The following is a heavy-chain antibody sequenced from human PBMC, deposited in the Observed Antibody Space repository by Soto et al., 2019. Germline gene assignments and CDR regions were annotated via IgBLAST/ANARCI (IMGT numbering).Heavy chain of an antibody. CDR3: ARGFSSAWSRGGFDY. CDR2: IYYSGST. Sequence: QVQLQESGPGLVKPSETLSLTCTVSGGSISSYYWSWLRQPPGKGLEWIGYIYYSGSTNYNPSLKSRVTISVDTSKNQCCLKLSSVTAAETAVYYCARGFSSAWSRGGFDYCGQGTLVTVSS. D-gene: IGHD6-19*01. V-gene: IGHV4-59*01. CDR1: GGSISSYY. J-gene: IGHJ4*02.